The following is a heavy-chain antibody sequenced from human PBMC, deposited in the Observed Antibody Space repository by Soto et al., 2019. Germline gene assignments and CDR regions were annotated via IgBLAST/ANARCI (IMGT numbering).Heavy chain of an antibody. CDR1: GFTFSSYG. Sequence: GGSLRLSCAASGFTFSSYGMHWVRQAPGKGLEWVAVIWYDGSNKYYADSVKGRFTISRDNSKNTLYLQMNSLRAEDTAVYYCARDPSRRLWFGDGDYYYYGMDVWGQGTTVTVSS. V-gene: IGHV3-33*01. J-gene: IGHJ6*02. CDR2: IWYDGSNK. D-gene: IGHD3-10*01. CDR3: ARDPSRRLWFGDGDYYYYGMDV.